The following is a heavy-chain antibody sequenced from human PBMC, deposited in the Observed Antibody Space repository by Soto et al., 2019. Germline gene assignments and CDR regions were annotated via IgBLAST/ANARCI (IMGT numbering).Heavy chain of an antibody. D-gene: IGHD4-17*01. V-gene: IGHV4-31*03. J-gene: IGHJ4*02. CDR1: GGSISSGGYY. Sequence: SETLSLTCTVSGGSISSGGYYWSWIRQPPGKGLDRIGYIYYSGNTYYNPSLKSRVTISVDTSKNQVSLKLNSMTAADTAVYYCARVTPDDSGDFGFFESWGQGTLVTVSS. CDR2: IYYSGNT. CDR3: ARVTPDDSGDFGFFES.